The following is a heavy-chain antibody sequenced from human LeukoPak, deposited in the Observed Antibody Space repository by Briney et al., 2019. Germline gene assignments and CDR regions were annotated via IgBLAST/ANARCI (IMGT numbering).Heavy chain of an antibody. J-gene: IGHJ4*02. CDR1: GVSFNDYY. Sequence: NASDTLSLTCAVSGVSFNDYYWSWVRQTPGKGLEWIGEINHSGYTNDSPSLKSRVTLSIDTSRKQFSLNLRSVTVADTGIYYCTRMTAGHDYWGQGTLVTVSS. V-gene: IGHV4-34*01. D-gene: IGHD2-21*02. CDR2: INHSGYT. CDR3: TRMTAGHDY.